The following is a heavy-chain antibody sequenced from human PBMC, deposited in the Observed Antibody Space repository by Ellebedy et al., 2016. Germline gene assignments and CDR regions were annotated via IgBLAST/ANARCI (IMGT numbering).Heavy chain of an antibody. Sequence: SETLSLTCTVSGGSINNYYWSWIRQAPGKGLEWLGYVSNTGSTNYNPSLKSRVTISVDTSKNQFSLKLKSISAADTGVYYCARGLTGYLNWFDPWGQGTLVTVSS. V-gene: IGHV4-59*01. CDR1: GGSINNYY. CDR2: VSNTGST. CDR3: ARGLTGYLNWFDP. D-gene: IGHD3-9*01. J-gene: IGHJ5*02.